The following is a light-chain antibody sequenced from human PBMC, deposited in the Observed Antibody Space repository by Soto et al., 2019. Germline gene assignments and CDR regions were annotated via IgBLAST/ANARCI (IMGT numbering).Light chain of an antibody. Sequence: DIVLTQSPGTLSLSPGDRATLSCRTSRFVSNYYVAWYQQRPGQAPRLLIYAASSRATDIPDRFSGSGSGTDFTLTISRLEPEYFAVYFCQHYADSPPVFTFGPGTKVEI. J-gene: IGKJ3*01. CDR1: RFVSNYY. CDR2: AAS. CDR3: QHYADSPPVFT. V-gene: IGKV3-20*01.